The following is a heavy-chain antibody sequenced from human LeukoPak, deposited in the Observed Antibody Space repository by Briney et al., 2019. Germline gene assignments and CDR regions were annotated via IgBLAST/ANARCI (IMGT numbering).Heavy chain of an antibody. CDR2: IKHDDSEK. Sequence: GGSLRLSCAASGFTFSSYWMSWVRQAPGKGLEWVANIKHDDSEKYYVDSVKGRFAISRDNDKNSLYLQMNSLSAGDTAVYYCARDTDGILDYWGQGILVTVSS. CDR3: ARDTDGILDY. D-gene: IGHD5-24*01. CDR1: GFTFSSYW. V-gene: IGHV3-7*01. J-gene: IGHJ4*02.